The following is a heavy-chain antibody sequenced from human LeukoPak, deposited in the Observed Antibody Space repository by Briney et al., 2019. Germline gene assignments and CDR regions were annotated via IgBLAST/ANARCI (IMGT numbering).Heavy chain of an antibody. V-gene: IGHV4-59*12. D-gene: IGHD6-6*01. CDR3: ARGIAARRRGLLDY. J-gene: IGHJ4*02. CDR1: GGSISSYC. CDR2: VCNSGST. Sequence: SETLSLTCTVSGGSISSYCWSWIRQPPGKGLEWIGCVCNSGSTNYNPSLKSRVTISVDTSKNQFSLKLSSVTAADTAVYYCARGIAARRRGLLDYWGQGTLVTVSS.